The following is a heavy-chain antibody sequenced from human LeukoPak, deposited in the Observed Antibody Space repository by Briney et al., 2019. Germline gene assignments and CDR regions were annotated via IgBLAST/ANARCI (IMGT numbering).Heavy chain of an antibody. CDR3: ARYAWLQFRYFDY. J-gene: IGHJ4*02. V-gene: IGHV4-59*01. CDR1: VGSTSSYY. CDR2: IYYSGST. Sequence: SETLSHTSTVSVGSTSSYYWSWIRQPPGRGLEWIGYIYYSGSTNYNPSLKSRVTISVDTSKNQFSLKLSSVTAADTAVYYCARYAWLQFRYFDYWGQGTLVTVSS. D-gene: IGHD5-24*01.